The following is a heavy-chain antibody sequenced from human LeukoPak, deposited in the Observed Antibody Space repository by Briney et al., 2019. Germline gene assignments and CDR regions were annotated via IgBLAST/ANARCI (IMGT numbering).Heavy chain of an antibody. CDR1: GFTFSTYA. Sequence: GGSLRLSCAASGFTFSTYAMGWVRQAPGKGLEWVSSIKGGGGDPFYADSVKDRFTISRDNSKNTLFLQLNSLSAGDSAVYYCARGGHDFNPFYWWGQGTLVTVSS. V-gene: IGHV3-23*01. D-gene: IGHD2-21*02. J-gene: IGHJ4*02. CDR3: ARGGHDFNPFYW. CDR2: IKGGGGDP.